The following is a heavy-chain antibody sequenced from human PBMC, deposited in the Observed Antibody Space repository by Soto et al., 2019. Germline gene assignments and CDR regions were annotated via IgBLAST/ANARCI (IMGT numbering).Heavy chain of an antibody. CDR2: INSRGGT. Sequence: QVQLQESGPGLVKPSQTLSLTCTVSGGSIISGGYYWSWIRQHPGKGLEWIGYINSRGGTYYNPSLRSRLTISGNPSKNQFSLNLSSVTAADTAVYYCARALKRRGSYAPAFFDYWAQGTLVTVSS. D-gene: IGHD1-26*01. CDR3: ARALKRRGSYAPAFFDY. V-gene: IGHV4-31*03. CDR1: GGSIISGGYY. J-gene: IGHJ4*02.